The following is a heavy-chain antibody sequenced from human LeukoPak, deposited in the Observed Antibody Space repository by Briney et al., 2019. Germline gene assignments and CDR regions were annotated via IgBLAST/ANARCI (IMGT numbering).Heavy chain of an antibody. V-gene: IGHV1-3*01. D-gene: IGHD3-10*01. Sequence: ASVKVSCKASGYTFSSCAIHWVRQAPGQGLEWMGWINAGVGNTKYSEKFQDRVTVTRDTPATTAYMELSSLRAEDTAVYYCARAGRPMIGGVTPLEHFDSWGQGTLVTVSS. CDR2: INAGVGNT. J-gene: IGHJ4*02. CDR3: ARAGRPMIGGVTPLEHFDS. CDR1: GYTFSSCA.